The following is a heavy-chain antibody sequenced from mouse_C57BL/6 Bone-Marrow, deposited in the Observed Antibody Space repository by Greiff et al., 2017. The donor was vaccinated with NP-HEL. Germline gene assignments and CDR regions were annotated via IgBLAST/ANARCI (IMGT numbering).Heavy chain of an antibody. CDR3: TTDRGFAY. CDR1: GFNIKDYY. Sequence: VQLQQSGAELVRPGASVKLSCTASGFNIKDYYMHWVKQRPEQGLEWIGRIDPEDGDPEYAPKFQGQATMTADTSSNTAYLQLNSLTSEDTAVYYCTTDRGFAYWGQGTLVTVSA. CDR2: IDPEDGDP. D-gene: IGHD2-14*01. V-gene: IGHV14-1*01. J-gene: IGHJ3*01.